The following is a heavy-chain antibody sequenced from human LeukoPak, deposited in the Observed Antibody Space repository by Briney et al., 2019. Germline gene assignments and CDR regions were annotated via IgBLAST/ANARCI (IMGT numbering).Heavy chain of an antibody. CDR1: GGSISSNAYY. CDR3: AYSGSYGHLGY. Sequence: PSETLSLTCAVSGGSISSNAYYWAWIRQPPGKGLEWIGSIYSSVSTYYNPSLKSRVTISVDTSKNQFSLRLSSVTAADTALYYCAYSGSYGHLGYWGQGIPVTVSS. CDR2: IYSSVST. J-gene: IGHJ4*02. D-gene: IGHD1-26*01. V-gene: IGHV4-39*01.